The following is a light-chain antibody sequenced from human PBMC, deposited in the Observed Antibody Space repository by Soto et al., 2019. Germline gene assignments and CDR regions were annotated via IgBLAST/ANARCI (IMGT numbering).Light chain of an antibody. CDR2: DVS. Sequence: QSVLTQPASVSGSPGQSITISCTGTSSDVGGYNYVSWYQQHPGKAPKLMIYDVSNRPSGVPDRFSGSKSGTSASLAITGLQAEDEADYYCQSYDSSLSVFGTGTKVTVL. CDR3: QSYDSSLSV. CDR1: SSDVGGYNY. V-gene: IGLV2-14*01. J-gene: IGLJ1*01.